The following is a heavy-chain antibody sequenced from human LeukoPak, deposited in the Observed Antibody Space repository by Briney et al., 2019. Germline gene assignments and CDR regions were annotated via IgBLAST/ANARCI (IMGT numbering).Heavy chain of an antibody. Sequence: GASVKVSCKASGYTFTGYYMHWVRQAPGQGLEWMGWINPNSGGTNYAQKFQGRVTMTRDTSISTAYMELSRLRSDDTAVYYCASGYCTNGVCTEPLDYWGQGTLVTVSS. V-gene: IGHV1-2*02. J-gene: IGHJ4*02. D-gene: IGHD2-8*01. CDR1: GYTFTGYY. CDR2: INPNSGGT. CDR3: ASGYCTNGVCTEPLDY.